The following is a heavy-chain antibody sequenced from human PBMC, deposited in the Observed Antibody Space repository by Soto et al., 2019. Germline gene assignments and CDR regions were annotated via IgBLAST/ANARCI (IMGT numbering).Heavy chain of an antibody. CDR3: AKAREVAALYYYYYYMDV. Sequence: EVQLVESGGGLVQPGGSLRLSCAASGFTVSSNYMSWVRQASGKGLEWVSVIYSGGSTYYADSVKGRFTISRDNSKNTLYLQMNSLRAEDTAVYYCAKAREVAALYYYYYYMDVWGKGTTVTVSS. CDR1: GFTVSSNY. CDR2: IYSGGST. J-gene: IGHJ6*03. V-gene: IGHV3-66*01. D-gene: IGHD6-6*01.